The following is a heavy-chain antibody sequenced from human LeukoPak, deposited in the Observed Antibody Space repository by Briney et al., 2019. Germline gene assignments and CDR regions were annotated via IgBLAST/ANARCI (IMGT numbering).Heavy chain of an antibody. D-gene: IGHD2-21*02. CDR3: AGERAYCGGDCHPDY. V-gene: IGHV4-31*03. J-gene: IGHJ4*02. CDR1: GGSISSGGYY. Sequence: SETLSLTCTVSGGSISSGGYYWSWIRQHPGRVLEWIGYIYYSGSTYYNPSLKSRVTKSVYTYKNQFPMKLRSAAAADAAVYYCAGERAYCGGDCHPDYWGQGTLVTVSS. CDR2: IYYSGST.